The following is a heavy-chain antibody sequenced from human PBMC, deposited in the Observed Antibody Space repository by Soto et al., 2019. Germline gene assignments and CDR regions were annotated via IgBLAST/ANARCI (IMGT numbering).Heavy chain of an antibody. CDR2: IDPSDSYT. Sequence: GESLKISCKGSGYSFTSYWISWVRQMPGKGLEWMGRIDPSDSYTNYGPSFQGHVTISADKSISTAYLQWSSLKASDTAMYYCAGLRVYCSGGSCDYYYGMDVWGQGTTVTVSS. V-gene: IGHV5-10-1*01. CDR3: AGLRVYCSGGSCDYYYGMDV. J-gene: IGHJ6*02. D-gene: IGHD2-15*01. CDR1: GYSFTSYW.